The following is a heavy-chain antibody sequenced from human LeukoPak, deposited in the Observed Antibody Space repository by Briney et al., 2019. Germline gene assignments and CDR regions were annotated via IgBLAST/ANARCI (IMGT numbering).Heavy chain of an antibody. V-gene: IGHV4-34*01. CDR3: ARPGDCSSTTCSGYMAV. Sequence: PSETLSLTCAVYGGSLSGYYWSWIRQPPGKGLEWIGEINHSGSTTYNPSLKSRVTISVYTSKKQLSLKMSSVTAADTAVYYCARPGDCSSTTCSGYMAVWGKGTTVTVSS. CDR2: INHSGST. D-gene: IGHD2-2*01. CDR1: GGSLSGYY. J-gene: IGHJ6*03.